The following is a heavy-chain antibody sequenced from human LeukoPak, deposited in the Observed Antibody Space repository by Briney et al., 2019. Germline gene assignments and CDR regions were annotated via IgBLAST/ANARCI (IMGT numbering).Heavy chain of an antibody. Sequence: ASVKVSCKASGYTFTGYYMHWVRQAPGQGLEWMGWINPNSGGTNYAQKFQGRVTMTRDTSISTAYMELSRLRSDDTAVYYCARECRDGYNCFDYWGQGTLVTVSP. V-gene: IGHV1-2*02. J-gene: IGHJ4*02. CDR3: ARECRDGYNCFDY. D-gene: IGHD5-24*01. CDR2: INPNSGGT. CDR1: GYTFTGYY.